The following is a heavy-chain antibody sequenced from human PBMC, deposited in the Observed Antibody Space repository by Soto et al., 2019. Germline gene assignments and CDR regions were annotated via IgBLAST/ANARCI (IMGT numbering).Heavy chain of an antibody. J-gene: IGHJ4*02. V-gene: IGHV4-59*08. CDR1: GGSINNYY. D-gene: IGHD3-22*01. Sequence: QVQLQESGPGLVKPSETLLLTCTVSGGSINNYYWSWIRQPPGKGLELIGYIYYAGTTTYNPSLKSRVTISGDTSKNQFALKWSSVAAADTAVYYCARLGGYYQALDSWGQGTLLTVSS. CDR3: ARLGGYYQALDS. CDR2: IYYAGTT.